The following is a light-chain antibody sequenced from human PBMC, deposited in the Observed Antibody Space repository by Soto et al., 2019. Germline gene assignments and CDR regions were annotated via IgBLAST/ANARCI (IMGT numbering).Light chain of an antibody. CDR3: SSYTSSSTLYV. CDR1: SSDDGGYNY. Sequence: QSALTQPASVSGSPGQSITISCTGTSSDDGGYNYVSWYQQHPGKAPKLIIYEVSNRHSGVSNRFSGSKSGDTASLTISGLHAEDEADYYCSSYTSSSTLYVFGTGTKLTVL. V-gene: IGLV2-14*01. CDR2: EVS. J-gene: IGLJ1*01.